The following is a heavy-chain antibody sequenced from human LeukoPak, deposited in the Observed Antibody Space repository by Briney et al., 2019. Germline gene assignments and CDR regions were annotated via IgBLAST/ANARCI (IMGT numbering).Heavy chain of an antibody. V-gene: IGHV1-18*01. D-gene: IGHD3-16*01. J-gene: IGHJ4*02. Sequence: ASVKVSCTASGYTFTTYGIGWVRQGPGQGLEWMGWINDKNGNTDYAQKFQGRVTMTTDTSTSIAYMELRSLRSDDTAVYYCAREGPYSAGDYWGQGTLVTVSS. CDR3: AREGPYSAGDY. CDR1: GYTFTTYG. CDR2: INDKNGNT.